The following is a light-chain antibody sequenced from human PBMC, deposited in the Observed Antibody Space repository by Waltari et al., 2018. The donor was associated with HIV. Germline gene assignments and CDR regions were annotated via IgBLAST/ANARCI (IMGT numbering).Light chain of an antibody. V-gene: IGKV1D-12*01. CDR2: AAA. Sequence: DIQMNQSPSSVSASVGDRVTITCRASQTINTNLAWYQHKPGIAPKLLIYAAASLQSGVPSRFSGSGSGTDFTLTINTLQPEDFATYYCQQANSFPLTFGGGTRVDIK. CDR1: QTINTN. CDR3: QQANSFPLT. J-gene: IGKJ4*01.